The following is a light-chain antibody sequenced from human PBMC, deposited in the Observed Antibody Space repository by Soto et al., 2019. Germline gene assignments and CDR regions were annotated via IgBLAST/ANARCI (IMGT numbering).Light chain of an antibody. J-gene: IGKJ1*01. V-gene: IGKV3-20*01. Sequence: EIVLTQSPGTLSLSPGERATLSCRSSHSVSSNYLAWYQQKPGQAPRLLIYDVSSRATGIPDRFSGSGSGTAFTLTISRLEPVYFAVYYCQQYGISPTFGQGTKVEIK. CDR3: QQYGISPT. CDR1: HSVSSNY. CDR2: DVS.